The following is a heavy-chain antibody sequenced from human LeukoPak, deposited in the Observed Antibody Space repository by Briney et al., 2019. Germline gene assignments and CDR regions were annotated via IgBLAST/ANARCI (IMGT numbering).Heavy chain of an antibody. J-gene: IGHJ4*02. D-gene: IGHD6-13*01. CDR2: INPNSGGT. CDR1: GYTFTGYY. CDR3: ARDRPPQLVRPFDY. Sequence: ASVKVSCKASGYTFTGYYMYWVRQAPGQGLEGMGWINPNSGGTNYAQKFQGRVTMTRDTSISTAYMELSSLRSDDTAVYYCARDRPPQLVRPFDYWGQGTLVTVSS. V-gene: IGHV1-2*02.